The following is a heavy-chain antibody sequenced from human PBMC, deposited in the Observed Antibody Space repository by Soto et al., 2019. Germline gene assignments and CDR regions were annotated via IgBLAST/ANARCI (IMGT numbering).Heavy chain of an antibody. CDR2: INPSGGST. Sequence: ASVKVSCKASGYTFTRYYMDWVRQAPGQRVEWMGIINPSGGSTSYAQKFQGRVTMTRDTSTSTVYMELSSLRSEDTAVYYCARGVGYCSGGSCYDHFDYWGQGTLVTVSS. CDR3: ARGVGYCSGGSCYDHFDY. D-gene: IGHD2-15*01. CDR1: GYTFTRYY. V-gene: IGHV1-46*03. J-gene: IGHJ4*02.